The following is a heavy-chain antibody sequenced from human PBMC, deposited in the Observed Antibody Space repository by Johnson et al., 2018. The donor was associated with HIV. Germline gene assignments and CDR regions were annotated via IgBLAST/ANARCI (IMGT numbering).Heavy chain of an antibody. D-gene: IGHD3-22*01. V-gene: IGHV3-74*02. CDR1: GFTFSSYW. Sequence: VQLVESGGGVVQPGGSLRLSCAASGFTFSSYWIHWVRQAPGKGLLWVSRINSAGSGTSYADSVTGRFPFSRDNSKNTLYLQMNSLRAEDTAVYFCAKVRSGYTEIDAFDIWGQGTMVTVSS. CDR3: AKVRSGYTEIDAFDI. J-gene: IGHJ3*02. CDR2: INSAGSGT.